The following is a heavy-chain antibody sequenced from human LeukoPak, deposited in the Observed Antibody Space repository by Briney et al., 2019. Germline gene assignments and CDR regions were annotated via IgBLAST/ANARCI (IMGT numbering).Heavy chain of an antibody. Sequence: PGGSLRLSRAASGFTFKNYAMTWVRQAPGKGLEWVSRTSGSGDIRLYADSVKGRFTISRTNSENRLYLQMNSLRADDLGVYYCANYRSGGGGYYSGLEHWGQGTQVTVSS. CDR2: TSGSGDIR. CDR3: ANYRSGGGGYYSGLEH. D-gene: IGHD2-15*01. J-gene: IGHJ1*01. CDR1: GFTFKNYA. V-gene: IGHV3-23*01.